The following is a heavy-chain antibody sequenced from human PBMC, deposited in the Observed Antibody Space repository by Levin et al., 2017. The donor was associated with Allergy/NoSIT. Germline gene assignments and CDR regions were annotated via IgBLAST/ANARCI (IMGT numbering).Heavy chain of an antibody. CDR2: INHSGST. D-gene: IGHD2-15*01. V-gene: IGHV4-34*01. J-gene: IGHJ6*02. Sequence: PSETLSLTCAVYGGSFSGYYWSWIRQPPGKGLEWIGEINHSGSTNYNPSLKSRVTISVDTSKNQFSLKLSSVTAADTAVYYCARGIVGPKDVWGQGTTVTVSS. CDR3: ARGIVGPKDV. CDR1: GGSFSGYY.